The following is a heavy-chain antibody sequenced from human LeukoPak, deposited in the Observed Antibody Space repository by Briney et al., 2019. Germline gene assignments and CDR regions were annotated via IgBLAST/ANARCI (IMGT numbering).Heavy chain of an antibody. V-gene: IGHV3-23*01. Sequence: GGSLRLSCAASGFTFSSYAMSWVRQAPGKGLEWVSAISGSGGSTYYADSVKGRFTISRDNSKNTLYLQMNSLRAEDTAVYYCARDGTGDRGSDYWGQGTLVTVSS. CDR2: ISGSGGST. D-gene: IGHD1/OR15-1a*01. J-gene: IGHJ4*02. CDR3: ARDGTGDRGSDY. CDR1: GFTFSSYA.